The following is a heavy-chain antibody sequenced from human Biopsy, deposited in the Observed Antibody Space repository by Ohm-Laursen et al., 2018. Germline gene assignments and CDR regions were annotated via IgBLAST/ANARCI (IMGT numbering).Heavy chain of an antibody. D-gene: IGHD1-1*01. Sequence: SVKVSCNASGGTFSSYVISWVRQAPGQGLEWMRGINSMFGTTNYAQTFQGRVTITADESTSTAYMEVSSLRSEDTAVYYCAKRGVERGRPLAYWGQGTLVTVSS. CDR2: INSMFGTT. CDR1: GGTFSSYV. CDR3: AKRGVERGRPLAY. V-gene: IGHV1-69*13. J-gene: IGHJ4*02.